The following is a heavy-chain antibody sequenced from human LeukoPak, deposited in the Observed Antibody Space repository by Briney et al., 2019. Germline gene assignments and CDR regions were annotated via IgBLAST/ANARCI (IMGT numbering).Heavy chain of an antibody. Sequence: SQTLSLTCAISGDTVSSNSAAWNWIRQSPSRGLQWLGRTYYRSKWYYEYAGSVKGRISINPDTSKNQFYLQLNSVTPEDTALYYCARAQSYSGRIFDFWGQGILVTVSS. D-gene: IGHD1-26*01. V-gene: IGHV6-1*01. CDR3: ARAQSYSGRIFDF. CDR1: GDTVSSNSAA. CDR2: TYYRSKWYY. J-gene: IGHJ4*02.